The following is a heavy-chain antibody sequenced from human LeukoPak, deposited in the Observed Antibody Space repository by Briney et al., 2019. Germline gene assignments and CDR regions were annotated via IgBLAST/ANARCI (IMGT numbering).Heavy chain of an antibody. CDR1: GFTFSSYG. D-gene: IGHD3-10*01. CDR2: ISYDGGNK. V-gene: IGHV3-30*18. Sequence: GGSLRLSCAASGFTFSSYGMHWVRQAPGKGLEWVAVISYDGGNKYYADSVKGRFTISRDNSKNTLYLQMNSLRAEDTAVYYCAKESPFRGRGVDYWGQGTLVTVSS. J-gene: IGHJ4*02. CDR3: AKESPFRGRGVDY.